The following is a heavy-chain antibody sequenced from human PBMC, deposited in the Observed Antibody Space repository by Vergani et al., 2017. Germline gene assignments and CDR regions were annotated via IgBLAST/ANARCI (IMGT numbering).Heavy chain of an antibody. CDR2: VNQDGSEK. V-gene: IGHV3-7*01. Sequence: EGQLVESGGDWVQRGGPLTLPCAASGFISSSYWMSWVRQAPGKGLEWVAKVNQDGSEKYYVDSVRGRFTITRDNAKNSIYLQMNRLRAEDTAVYLCVRVPLIKRGSGNYGINNYHGMDVWGQGTTVIVSS. J-gene: IGHJ6*02. CDR3: VRVPLIKRGSGNYGINNYHGMDV. CDR1: GFISSSYW. D-gene: IGHD3-10*01.